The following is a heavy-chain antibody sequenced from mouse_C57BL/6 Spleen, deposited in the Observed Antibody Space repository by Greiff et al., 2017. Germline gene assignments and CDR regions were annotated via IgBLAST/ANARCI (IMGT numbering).Heavy chain of an antibody. J-gene: IGHJ2*01. Sequence: QVQLQQPGAELVMPGASVKLSCKASGYTFTSYWMHWVKQRPGQGLEWIGEIDPSDSYTNYNQKFKGKSTLTVDKSSSTAYMQLSSLTSEDSAVYYCARALLRQDYWGQGTTLTVSS. V-gene: IGHV1-69*01. CDR1: GYTFTSYW. CDR3: ARALLRQDY. CDR2: IDPSDSYT. D-gene: IGHD2-4*01.